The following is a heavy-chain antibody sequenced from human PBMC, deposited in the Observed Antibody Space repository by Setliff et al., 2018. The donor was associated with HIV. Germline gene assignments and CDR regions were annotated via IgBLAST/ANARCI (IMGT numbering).Heavy chain of an antibody. CDR1: GYSFTSYW. D-gene: IGHD2-21*02. CDR3: ARGIAALTASFDY. CDR2: IFPGDSKM. J-gene: IGHJ4*02. V-gene: IGHV5-51*01. Sequence: GESLKISCKGSGYSFTSYWIGWVRQKPGKGLEWMGIIFPGDSKMHYSPSFQGRVTLSADKSISTAYLQWSSLQTSDSGMYYCARGIAALTASFDYWGQGSLVT.